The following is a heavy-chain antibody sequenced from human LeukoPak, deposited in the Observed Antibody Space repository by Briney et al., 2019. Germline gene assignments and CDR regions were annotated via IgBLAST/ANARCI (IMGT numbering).Heavy chain of an antibody. Sequence: GGSLRLSCAASGIIFSNYGMHWVRQAPGKGLEWVAFIRYDGSNEYYADSVKGRFTISRDNSKNTLYLQMKSPRAEDTAVYYCAKDRRGRGKENLWFGEIPYYMDVWGKGTTVTISS. CDR2: IRYDGSNE. J-gene: IGHJ6*03. CDR3: AKDRRGRGKENLWFGEIPYYMDV. V-gene: IGHV3-30*02. D-gene: IGHD3-10*01. CDR1: GIIFSNYG.